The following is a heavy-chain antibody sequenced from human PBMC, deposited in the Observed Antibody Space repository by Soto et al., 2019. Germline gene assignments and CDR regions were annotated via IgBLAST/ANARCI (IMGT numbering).Heavy chain of an antibody. CDR3: EGVGGSRGWY. V-gene: IGHV4-59*01. Sequence: QVQLQESGPGLVKPSETLSLTCTVSSDSITNYYWSWIRQSPGKGLEWIGYIQDSGRSNYNPSLKGGVKLPAGTPKRYSSLKFSIAAAVDTAGFHGEGVGGSRGWYWGEGTLVIVSS. D-gene: IGHD2-15*01. CDR1: SDSITNYY. J-gene: IGHJ4*02. CDR2: IQDSGRS.